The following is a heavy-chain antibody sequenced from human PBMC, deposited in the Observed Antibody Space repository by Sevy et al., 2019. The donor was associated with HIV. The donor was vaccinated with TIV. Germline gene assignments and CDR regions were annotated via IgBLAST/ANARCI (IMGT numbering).Heavy chain of an antibody. Sequence: GGSLRLSCAASGFTFSSYAIHWVRQGPGKGLEWVAVISYDGSNTYYADSVKGRFTISRDNSENTLYLQMNSLRAEDTAVYYCAKDGDRFGDLTSRPYHSYYGMDVWGQGTTVTVSS. J-gene: IGHJ6*02. CDR2: ISYDGSNT. CDR1: GFTFSSYA. V-gene: IGHV3-30*18. D-gene: IGHD3-10*01. CDR3: AKDGDRFGDLTSRPYHSYYGMDV.